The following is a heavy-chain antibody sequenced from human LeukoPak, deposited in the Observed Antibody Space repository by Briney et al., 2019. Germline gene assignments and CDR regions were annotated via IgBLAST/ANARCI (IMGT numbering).Heavy chain of an antibody. CDR1: DDSISSSSNY. CDR2: IHYSGST. CDR3: ARHSNNWFYFDY. D-gene: IGHD6-13*01. Sequence: SETLSLTCTVSDDSISSSSNYWGWIRQPPGKGLEWIGSIHYSGSTYYNPSLKSRVTISEDTSKNQFSLKLSSVTAADTAVFYCARHSNNWFYFDYWGQGTLVTVSS. J-gene: IGHJ4*02. V-gene: IGHV4-39*01.